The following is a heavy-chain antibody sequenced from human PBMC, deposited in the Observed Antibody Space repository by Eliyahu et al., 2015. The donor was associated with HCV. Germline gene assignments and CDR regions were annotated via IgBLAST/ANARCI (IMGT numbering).Heavy chain of an antibody. Sequence: QVQLVQSGAEVKKPGASVKISCKXSGYTFXNYYIHWXRXAPEQGLXWMGIINPSGGVTGHAQKFQGRVTVTRDTSTNTVYMEMSSLKSEDTAVYYCARESGVARGGGFDYWGQGTLATVSS. D-gene: IGHD3-3*01. CDR2: INPSGGVT. J-gene: IGHJ4*02. CDR1: GYTFXNYY. V-gene: IGHV1-46*01. CDR3: ARESGVARGGGFDY.